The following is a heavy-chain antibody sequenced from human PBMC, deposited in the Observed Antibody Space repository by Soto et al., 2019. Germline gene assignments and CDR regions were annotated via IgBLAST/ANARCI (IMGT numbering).Heavy chain of an antibody. J-gene: IGHJ6*04. CDR3: AIPNSPRVEV. D-gene: IGHD7-27*01. V-gene: IGHV1-69*02. CDR2: IIPILGIA. Sequence: QVQLVQSGAEVKKPGSSVKVSCKASGGTFSTYTISWLRQAPGQGLEWMGRIIPILGIANYAQKFQGRVTITADKSTSTAYMELSSLRSEDTAVYYCAIPNSPRVEVWGKGTTVTVSS. CDR1: GGTFSTYT.